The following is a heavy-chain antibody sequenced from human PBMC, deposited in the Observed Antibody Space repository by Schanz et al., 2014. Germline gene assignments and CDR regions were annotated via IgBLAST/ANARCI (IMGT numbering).Heavy chain of an antibody. CDR2: ISHDGHRD. Sequence: VQLVESGGGLVQPGRSLRLSCAASGFTFHTYDMHWVRQAPGKGLEWVAQISHDGHRDFYADSVKGRFTVSRDNSNNTLYLQMKSLRAEDTAIYFCAKDAAYYDSVIFPDHWGQGTLVTVSA. CDR3: AKDAAYYDSVIFPDH. J-gene: IGHJ4*02. D-gene: IGHD3-22*01. V-gene: IGHV3-30-3*01. CDR1: GFTFHTYD.